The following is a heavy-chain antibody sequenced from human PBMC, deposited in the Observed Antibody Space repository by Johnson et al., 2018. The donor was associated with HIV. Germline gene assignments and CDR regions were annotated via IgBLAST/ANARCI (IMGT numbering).Heavy chain of an antibody. V-gene: IGHV3-30*04. D-gene: IGHD4-17*01. CDR3: AKALLLTTATSRDAFDI. CDR2: ISYDGSNK. Sequence: QMLLVESGGGVVQPGRSLRLSCAASGFTFSSYAMHWVRQAPGKGLEWVAVISYDGSNKYYADSVKGRFTISRDNSKNTLYLQMNSLRAEDTALYYCAKALLLTTATSRDAFDIWGQGTMVTVSS. CDR1: GFTFSSYA. J-gene: IGHJ3*02.